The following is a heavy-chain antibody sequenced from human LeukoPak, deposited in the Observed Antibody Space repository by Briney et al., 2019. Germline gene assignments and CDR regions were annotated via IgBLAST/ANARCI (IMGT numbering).Heavy chain of an antibody. CDR3: ARDLGGYCSSTSCTPGWFDP. D-gene: IGHD2-2*01. CDR1: GFTFSSYA. J-gene: IGHJ5*02. V-gene: IGHV3-30-3*01. Sequence: GGSLRLSCAASGFTFSSYAMHWVRQAPGKGLEWVAVISYDGSNKYYADSVKGRFTISRDNSKNTLYLQMNSLRAEDTAVYYCARDLGGYCSSTSCTPGWFDPWGQGTLVTVSS. CDR2: ISYDGSNK.